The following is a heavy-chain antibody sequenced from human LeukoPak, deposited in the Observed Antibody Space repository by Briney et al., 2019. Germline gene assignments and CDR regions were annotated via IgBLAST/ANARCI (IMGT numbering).Heavy chain of an antibody. CDR2: INPNSGGT. Sequence: ASVKVSCKASGYTFTGYYMHWVRQAPGQGLEWMGWINPNSGGTNYAQKFQGRVTMTRDTSISTAYMELSRLRSDDTGVYYCAREGYFDWFNWFDPWGQGTLVTVSS. V-gene: IGHV1-2*02. CDR3: AREGYFDWFNWFDP. J-gene: IGHJ5*02. CDR1: GYTFTGYY. D-gene: IGHD3-9*01.